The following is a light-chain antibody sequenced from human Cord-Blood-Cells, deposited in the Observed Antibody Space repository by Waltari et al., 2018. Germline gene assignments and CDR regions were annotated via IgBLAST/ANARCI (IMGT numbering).Light chain of an antibody. Sequence: QSALTQPASVSGSPGQSITISCTGPSSDVGGYNYVSWYQQHPGKAPKLMIYDVSNRPSGVANPFSGSKAGNTPSLTISGLQAEDEADYYCSSYTSSSTYVFGTGTKVTVL. CDR1: SSDVGGYNY. CDR2: DVS. V-gene: IGLV2-14*03. J-gene: IGLJ1*01. CDR3: SSYTSSSTYV.